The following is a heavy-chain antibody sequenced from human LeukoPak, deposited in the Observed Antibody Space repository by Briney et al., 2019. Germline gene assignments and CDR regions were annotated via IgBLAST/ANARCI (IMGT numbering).Heavy chain of an antibody. V-gene: IGHV4-34*01. CDR3: ARGRTTVVTQGYYGMDV. J-gene: IGHJ6*02. D-gene: IGHD4-23*01. Sequence: NTSETLSLTCAVYGGSSRGYYWSWVRHPPGKGLKWIGEINHSGSTNYNPSLKSRVTISVDTSKNQFSLKLSSVTAADTAVYYCARGRTTVVTQGYYGMDVWGQGTTVTVSS. CDR2: INHSGST. CDR1: GGSSRGYY.